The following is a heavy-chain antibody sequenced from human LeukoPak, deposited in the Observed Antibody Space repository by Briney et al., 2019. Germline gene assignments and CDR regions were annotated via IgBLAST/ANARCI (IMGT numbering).Heavy chain of an antibody. CDR2: INPNSGDT. V-gene: IGHV1-2*02. D-gene: IGHD4-17*01. J-gene: IGHJ5*02. CDR3: ARDYGDHNWFDP. Sequence: ASVKVSCKASEYTFKYIHWVRQAPGQGLEWMGWINPNSGDTRYAQDFQGRVTMTRDTSITTAYMELSRLTSDDTAIYYCARDYGDHNWFDPWGQGTLVTVSS. CDR1: EYTFKY.